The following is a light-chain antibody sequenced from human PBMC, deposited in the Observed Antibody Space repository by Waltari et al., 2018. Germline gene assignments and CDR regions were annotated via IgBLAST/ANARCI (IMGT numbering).Light chain of an antibody. CDR3: QQYVSLPVS. CDR2: GAS. CDR1: QSIGRS. V-gene: IGKV3-20*01. Sequence: EFVLTQSPGPLPLSPGEPATLSCRASQSIGRSLTWYQQKPGQAPRLLIYGASSMATGIPYRFSGSGSGTDFSLTISRLEPEDFALYYCQQYVSLPVSFGQGTKVDIK. J-gene: IGKJ1*01.